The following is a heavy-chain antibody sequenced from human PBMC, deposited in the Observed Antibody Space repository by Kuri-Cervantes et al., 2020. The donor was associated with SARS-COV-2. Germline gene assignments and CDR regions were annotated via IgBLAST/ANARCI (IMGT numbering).Heavy chain of an antibody. CDR1: GFTFSSYA. J-gene: IGHJ5*02. D-gene: IGHD5-12*01. Sequence: GESLKISCAASGFTFSSYAMSWVRQAPGKGLEWVSAISGSGGSTYYTDSVKGRFTISRDNSKNTLYLQMNSLRAEDTALYYCASLRGPWGQGTLVTVSS. CDR3: ASLRGP. CDR2: ISGSGGST. V-gene: IGHV3-23*01.